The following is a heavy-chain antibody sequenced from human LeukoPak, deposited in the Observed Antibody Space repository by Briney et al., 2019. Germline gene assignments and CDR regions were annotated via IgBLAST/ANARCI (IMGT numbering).Heavy chain of an antibody. D-gene: IGHD5-18*01. Sequence: KPSATLSLTCTVSGGSISSYYWSWIRHPPGKGLEWIGYIYYSGSTNYNPSLKSRVTISVDTSKNQFSLKLSSVTAADTAVYYCARGAVDTAIVHDYWGQGTLVTVSS. CDR2: IYYSGST. CDR3: ARGAVDTAIVHDY. CDR1: GGSISSYY. V-gene: IGHV4-59*01. J-gene: IGHJ4*02.